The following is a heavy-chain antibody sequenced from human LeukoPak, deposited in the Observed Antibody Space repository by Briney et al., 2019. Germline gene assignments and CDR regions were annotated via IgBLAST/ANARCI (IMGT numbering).Heavy chain of an antibody. J-gene: IGHJ3*02. CDR3: ARGGWLQFNDAFDI. V-gene: IGHV3-33*01. CDR2: IWYDGSNK. D-gene: IGHD5-24*01. Sequence: GGSLRLSCAASGFTFSSYGMHWVRQAPGKGLEWVAVIWYDGSNKYYADSGKGRFTISRDNSKNTPYLQMNSLRAEDTAVYYCARGGWLQFNDAFDIWGQGTMVTVSS. CDR1: GFTFSSYG.